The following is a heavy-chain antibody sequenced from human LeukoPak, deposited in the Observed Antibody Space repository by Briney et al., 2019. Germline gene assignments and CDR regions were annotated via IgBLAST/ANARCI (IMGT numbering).Heavy chain of an antibody. CDR3: ARGPLHGAFDY. Sequence: PGRSLRLSCAASGFTYSSYAMHWVRQAPGKGLEWVAVISYDGSNKYYADSVQGRFTGSRDNSKNTVYLQMNSLRADDTAVYYCARGPLHGAFDYWGQGTLVTVSS. J-gene: IGHJ4*02. CDR1: GFTYSSYA. CDR2: ISYDGSNK. V-gene: IGHV3-30-3*01. D-gene: IGHD4-17*01.